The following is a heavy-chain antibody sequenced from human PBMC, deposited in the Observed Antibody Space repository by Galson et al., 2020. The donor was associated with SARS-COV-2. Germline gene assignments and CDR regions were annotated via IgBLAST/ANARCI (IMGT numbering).Heavy chain of an antibody. CDR1: GFPFSTYS. V-gene: IGHV3-21*01. Sequence: NSGGSLRLSCAASGFPFSTYSMNWVRLAPGKGLEWVSSISTSSSYTYYVDSVEGRFSISRDNPRNSLYLQMNSLRAEDTAVYYCARDEGIRGYNYGRLYYGMDVWGQGTTVTVSS. CDR3: ARDEGIRGYNYGRLYYGMDV. CDR2: ISTSSSYT. J-gene: IGHJ6*02. D-gene: IGHD5-18*01.